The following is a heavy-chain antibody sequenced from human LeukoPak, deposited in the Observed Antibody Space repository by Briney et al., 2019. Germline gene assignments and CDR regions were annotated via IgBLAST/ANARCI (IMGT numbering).Heavy chain of an antibody. CDR2: IYHSGST. J-gene: IGHJ6*03. V-gene: IGHV4-38-2*01. D-gene: IGHD3-3*01. CDR3: ARAGSGNRGNMDV. CDR1: GYSISSGYY. Sequence: PAETLSLTCAVSGYSISSGYYWGWIRQPPGNGLEWIGSIYHSGSTYYNPSLKSRVTISVDTSKNQFSLTLNSVTAADTAVYFCARAGSGNRGNMDVWGKGTTVTVS.